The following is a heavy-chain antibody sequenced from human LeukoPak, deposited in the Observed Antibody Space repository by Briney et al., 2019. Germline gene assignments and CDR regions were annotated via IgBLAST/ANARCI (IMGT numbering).Heavy chain of an antibody. CDR2: IYYSGST. J-gene: IGHJ5*02. D-gene: IGHD3-3*01. CDR3: ARENKANYDFWSGYQNWFDP. Sequence: PSETLSLTCTVSGGSISSYYWSWIWQPPGKGLEWIGYIYYSGSTNYNPSLKSRVTISVDTSKNQFSLKLSSVTATDTAVYYCARENKANYDFWSGYQNWFDPWGQGTLVTVSS. V-gene: IGHV4-59*01. CDR1: GGSISSYY.